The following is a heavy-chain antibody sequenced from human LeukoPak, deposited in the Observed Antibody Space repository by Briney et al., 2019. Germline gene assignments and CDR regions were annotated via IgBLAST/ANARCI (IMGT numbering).Heavy chain of an antibody. J-gene: IGHJ5*02. CDR3: ARDRTLRYPLEYNWFDP. CDR2: IYYSGST. V-gene: IGHV4-61*01. Sequence: SETLSLTCTVSGGSVSSGSYYWSWIRQPPGKGLEWIGYIYYSGSTNYNPSLKSRVTISVDTSKNQFSLKLSSVTAADTAVYYCARDRTLRYPLEYNWFDPWGQGTLVTVSS. CDR1: GGSVSSGSYY. D-gene: IGHD3-9*01.